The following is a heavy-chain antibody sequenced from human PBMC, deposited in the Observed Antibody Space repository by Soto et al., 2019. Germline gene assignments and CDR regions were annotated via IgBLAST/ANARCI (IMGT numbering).Heavy chain of an antibody. Sequence: GASVKLSCKACGDTITSYYMHWVRQAPEQGLEWMGIINPSGGSTSYAQKFQGRVTMTRDTSTSTVYMELSSLRSEDTAVYYCARGDCKDYDFWSGYCPSYYYYGMDVWGQGTTVTVSS. D-gene: IGHD3-3*01. CDR1: GDTITSYY. CDR2: INPSGGST. V-gene: IGHV1-46*01. CDR3: ARGDCKDYDFWSGYCPSYYYYGMDV. J-gene: IGHJ6*02.